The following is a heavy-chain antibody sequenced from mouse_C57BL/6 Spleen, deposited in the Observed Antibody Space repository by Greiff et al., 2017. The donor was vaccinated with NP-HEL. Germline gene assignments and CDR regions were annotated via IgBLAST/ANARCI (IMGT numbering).Heavy chain of an antibody. CDR1: GFTFSDYY. CDR2: ISNGGGST. D-gene: IGHD1-1*01. V-gene: IGHV5-12*01. CDR3: ARRGITTVEDYAMDY. J-gene: IGHJ4*01. Sequence: EVKLVESGGGLVQPGGSLKLSCAASGFTFSDYYMYWVRQTPEKRLEWVAYISNGGGSTYYPDTVKGRFTISRDNAKNTLYLQMSRLKSEDTAMYYCARRGITTVEDYAMDYWGQGTSVTVSS.